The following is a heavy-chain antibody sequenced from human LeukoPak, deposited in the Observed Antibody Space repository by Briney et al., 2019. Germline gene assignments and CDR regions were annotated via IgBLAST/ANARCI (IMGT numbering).Heavy chain of an antibody. D-gene: IGHD1-20*01. CDR1: GYTFTGYY. CDR2: INPNSGGT. Sequence: GASVKVSCKASGYTFTGYYMYWVRQAPGQGLEWMGWINPNSGGTNYAQKFQGRVTMTRDTSISTAYMELSRLRSDDTAVYYCALAGITGTTYYYYYMDVWGKGTTVTISS. J-gene: IGHJ6*03. CDR3: ALAGITGTTYYYYYMDV. V-gene: IGHV1-2*02.